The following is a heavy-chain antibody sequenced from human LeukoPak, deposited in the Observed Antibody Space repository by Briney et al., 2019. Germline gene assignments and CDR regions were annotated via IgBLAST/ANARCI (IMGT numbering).Heavy chain of an antibody. CDR2: IYTSGST. D-gene: IGHD3-22*01. CDR1: GGSISSYY. Sequence: SETLSLTCTVSGGSISSYYWSWIRQPAGKGLEWIGRIYTSGSTNYNPSLKSRVTMSVDTSKNQFSLKLSSVTAADTAVYYCATAYYDSTGYYYALDYWGQGTLVTVSS. V-gene: IGHV4-4*07. CDR3: ATAYYDSTGYYYALDY. J-gene: IGHJ4*02.